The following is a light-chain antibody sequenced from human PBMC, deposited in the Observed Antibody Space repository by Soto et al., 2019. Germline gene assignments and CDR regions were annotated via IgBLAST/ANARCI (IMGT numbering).Light chain of an antibody. CDR2: RNN. CDR3: AAWDDSLSGRV. V-gene: IGLV1-47*01. J-gene: IGLJ2*01. CDR1: SSNIGSNY. Sequence: QSVLTQPPSASGTPGQRVTISCSGSSSNIGSNYVYWYQQLPGTAPKLLIYRNNQRPSGVPDRFSGYKSGPSASLAISGLRSEDEADYYCAAWDDSLSGRVFGGGTQLTVL.